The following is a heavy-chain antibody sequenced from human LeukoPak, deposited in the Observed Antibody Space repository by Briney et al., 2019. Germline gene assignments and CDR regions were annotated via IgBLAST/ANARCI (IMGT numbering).Heavy chain of an antibody. CDR2: IVVGSGNT. J-gene: IGHJ4*02. CDR3: AGNPGGYDILTGPNFDY. Sequence: GTSVKVSCKASGFTFTSSAVQWVRQARGQRLEWIGWIVVGSGNTNYAQKFQERVTITRDMSTSTADMELSSLRSEDTAVYYCAGNPGGYDILTGPNFDYWGQGTLVTVSS. CDR1: GFTFTSSA. D-gene: IGHD3-9*01. V-gene: IGHV1-58*01.